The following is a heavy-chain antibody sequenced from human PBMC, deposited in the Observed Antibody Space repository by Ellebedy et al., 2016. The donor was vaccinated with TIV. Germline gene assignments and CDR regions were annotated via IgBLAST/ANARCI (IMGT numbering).Heavy chain of an antibody. CDR3: ARDESVATMADH. D-gene: IGHD5-12*01. Sequence: GGSLRLXXAAAGLNFSNKTMNWVRQAPGKGLEWISSISSSGSSKQYADSVRGRLTISRDNAQKSLYLQMNSLRVEDTAVYYCARDESVATMADHWGQGTLVTVSS. CDR1: GLNFSNKT. CDR2: ISSSGSSK. J-gene: IGHJ4*02. V-gene: IGHV3-48*03.